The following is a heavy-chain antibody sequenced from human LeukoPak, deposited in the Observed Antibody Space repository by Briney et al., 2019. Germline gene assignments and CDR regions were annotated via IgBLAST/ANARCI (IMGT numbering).Heavy chain of an antibody. J-gene: IGHJ4*02. CDR1: GFTFSSYW. CDR3: AKVRYTYGPFYDF. CDR2: INTSGGTT. V-gene: IGHV3-23*01. Sequence: GGSLRLSCAASGFTFSSYWMSWVRQAPGKGLEWVATINTSGGTTYYADSVKGQFTISRDNSRNTLYLQMNSLRAEDTAVYYCAKVRYTYGPFYDFWGQGTLVTVSS. D-gene: IGHD5-18*01.